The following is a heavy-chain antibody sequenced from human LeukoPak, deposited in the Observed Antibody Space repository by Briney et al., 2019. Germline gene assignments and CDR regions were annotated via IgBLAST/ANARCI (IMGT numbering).Heavy chain of an antibody. D-gene: IGHD2-2*01. CDR2: IISAFGPA. CDR3: ARGVVPAAITSWFDP. CDR1: GGTFSNHV. J-gene: IGHJ5*02. V-gene: IGHV1-69*13. Sequence: ASVKVSCKASGGTFSNHVMTWVRQAPGQGLEWMGGIISAFGPANYAQKFQGRVTITADESINTAYMELSSLRSEDTAVYYCARGVVPAAITSWFDPWGQGTLVTISS.